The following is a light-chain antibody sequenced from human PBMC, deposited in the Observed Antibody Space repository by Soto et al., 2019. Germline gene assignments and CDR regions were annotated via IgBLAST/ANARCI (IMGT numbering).Light chain of an antibody. CDR1: QGLVFSDGKTY. CDR2: QIS. CDR3: MQFTQFPYT. J-gene: IGKJ2*01. Sequence: EIVMTQTPLSSSVTLGQPASISCKSSQGLVFSDGKTYLSWLQQRPGQPPRLLIYQISNRFSGVPDRFSGSGAGTDFTLQISRVEAEDVGLYYCMQFTQFPYTFGHGTKLEIK. V-gene: IGKV2-24*01.